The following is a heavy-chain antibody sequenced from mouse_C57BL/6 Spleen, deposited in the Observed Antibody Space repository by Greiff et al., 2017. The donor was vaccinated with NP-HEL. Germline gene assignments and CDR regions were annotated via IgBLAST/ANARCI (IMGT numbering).Heavy chain of an antibody. CDR2: IHPNSGST. CDR1: GYTFTSYW. CDR3: ARDDRYAMDY. J-gene: IGHJ4*01. Sequence: VQLQQSGAELVKPGASVKLSCKASGYTFTSYWMHWVKQRPGQGLEWIGMIHPNSGSTNYNEKFKSKAKLTVDKSSSTAYMQLSSLTSEDSAVYYCARDDRYAMDYWGQGTSVTVSS. V-gene: IGHV1-64*01. D-gene: IGHD3-2*01.